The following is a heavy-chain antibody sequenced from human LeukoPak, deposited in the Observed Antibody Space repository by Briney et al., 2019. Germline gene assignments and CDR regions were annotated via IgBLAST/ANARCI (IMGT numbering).Heavy chain of an antibody. Sequence: GRSLRLSCAASGFTFDDYAMHWVRHAPGKGLEWVSGISWNSGSIGYVDSVKGRFTISRDNARNSLYLQMDSLRTEDTALYYCAKADSGSYHYGPGDWGQGTLVTVSS. V-gene: IGHV3-9*01. CDR2: ISWNSGSI. D-gene: IGHD1-26*01. J-gene: IGHJ4*02. CDR1: GFTFDDYA. CDR3: AKADSGSYHYGPGD.